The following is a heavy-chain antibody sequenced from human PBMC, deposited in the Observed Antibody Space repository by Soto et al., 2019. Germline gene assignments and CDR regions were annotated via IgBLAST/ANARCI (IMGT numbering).Heavy chain of an antibody. CDR2: ISAYNGKT. CDR3: ARSNIWGSYRPLDY. J-gene: IGHJ4*02. D-gene: IGHD3-16*02. V-gene: IGHV1-18*01. CDR1: GYTFGSDG. Sequence: ASVKVSCKASGYTFGSDGIIWVRQAPGQGLEWMGWISAYNGKTDYSQKFQGRVTMTADTSTNTAYMELRSLKSDDTAVYYCARSNIWGSYRPLDYWGQGTLVTVSS.